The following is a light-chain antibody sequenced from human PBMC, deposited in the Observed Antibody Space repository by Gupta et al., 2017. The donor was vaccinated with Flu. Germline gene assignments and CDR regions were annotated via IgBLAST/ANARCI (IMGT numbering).Light chain of an antibody. CDR2: EAS. CDR1: QGFSGW. CDR3: QQYASYPPT. J-gene: IGKJ2*01. Sequence: PSTLSAFVGDTVTITCRASQGFSGWLAWYQQKPGKAPKILIYEASNLKSGVPSRFSGSGSGIEFTLTIRSLQPEDIATYYCQQYASYPPTFGQGTKLEIK. V-gene: IGKV1-5*03.